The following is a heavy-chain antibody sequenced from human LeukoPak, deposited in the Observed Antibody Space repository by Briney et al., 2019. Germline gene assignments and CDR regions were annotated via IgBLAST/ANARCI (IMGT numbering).Heavy chain of an antibody. Sequence: ASVKDSFKASGYTFTNYGISWVRQAPGQGLEWMGWINAYNGNTNHAQKLQGRVTMTTDTSTSTAYMALRNLKSDDTAVYYCARGGPAARLITFGGVTDYWGQGTLVTVSS. CDR2: INAYNGNT. CDR1: GYTFTNYG. J-gene: IGHJ4*02. V-gene: IGHV1-18*01. D-gene: IGHD3-16*01. CDR3: ARGGPAARLITFGGVTDY.